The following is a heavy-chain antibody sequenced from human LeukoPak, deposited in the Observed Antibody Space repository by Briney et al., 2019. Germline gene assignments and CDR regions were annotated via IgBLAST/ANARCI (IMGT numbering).Heavy chain of an antibody. D-gene: IGHD6-13*01. CDR1: GGSISTSSFY. CDR2: IYTSGST. Sequence: SETLSLTCTVSGGSISTSSFYWSWIRQPAGKGLEWIGHIYTSGSTNYSPSLKSRVTMSVDTSKNQFSLKLSSVTAADTAVYYCARDVLAATGSFDYWGQGTQVTVSS. CDR3: ARDVLAATGSFDY. J-gene: IGHJ4*02. V-gene: IGHV4-61*09.